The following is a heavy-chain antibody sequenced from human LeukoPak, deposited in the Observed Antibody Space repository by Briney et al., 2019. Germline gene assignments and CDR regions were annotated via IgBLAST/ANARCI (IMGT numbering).Heavy chain of an antibody. Sequence: ASVKVSCKPSGYTFTSYDINWVRQATGQGLEWMGWMNPNSGNTGYAQKFQGRVTITRNTSISTAYMELSSLRSEDTAVYYCARGRVVPAAIPFDPWGQGTLVTVSS. CDR1: GYTFTSYD. D-gene: IGHD2-2*01. CDR2: MNPNSGNT. V-gene: IGHV1-8*03. CDR3: ARGRVVPAAIPFDP. J-gene: IGHJ5*02.